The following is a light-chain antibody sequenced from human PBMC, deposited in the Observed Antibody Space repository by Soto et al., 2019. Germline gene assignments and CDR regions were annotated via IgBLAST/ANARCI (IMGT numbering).Light chain of an antibody. V-gene: IGKV1-5*01. J-gene: IGKJ1*01. CDR1: QSISNW. CDR2: DAS. CDR3: QQYSSYST. Sequence: DIHMTQSPSCLSASVLDGVTITCRASQSISNWLAWYQQKPGKAPKLLIYDASTLESGVPSRFSGGGFGTDFTLTISSLQPDDFATYYCQQYSSYSTFGQGTKVDIK.